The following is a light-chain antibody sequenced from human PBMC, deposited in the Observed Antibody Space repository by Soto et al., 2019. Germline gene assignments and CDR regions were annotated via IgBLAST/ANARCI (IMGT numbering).Light chain of an antibody. CDR2: GAS. Sequence: ENVLTQSRGTLSLSPGERATLSCRASQSISNNYLAWYQRKPGQAPRLLIYGASSRATGLPDRFSGSGSGTDFTLTISRLEPEDFAVYYCQQYSGSYTFGQGTKLEIK. V-gene: IGKV3-20*01. CDR1: QSISNNY. J-gene: IGKJ2*01. CDR3: QQYSGSYT.